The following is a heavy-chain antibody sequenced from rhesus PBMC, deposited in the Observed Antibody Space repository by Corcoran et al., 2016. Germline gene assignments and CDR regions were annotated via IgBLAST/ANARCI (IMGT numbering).Heavy chain of an antibody. J-gene: IGHJ1*01. Sequence: QLQLQESGPGLVKPSATLSITCAVSGGPVRTYSWSWIRQPPGKRLEWVGRVSGGGGSTDYSPSLKGRVIISIDTANNQLSLKVTSVTAADTAVYYCAREDGNWDDRYFEIWGQGALVTVSS. CDR3: AREDGNWDDRYFEI. V-gene: IGHV4-173*01. CDR1: GGPVRTYS. D-gene: IGHD1-7*02. CDR2: VSGGGGST.